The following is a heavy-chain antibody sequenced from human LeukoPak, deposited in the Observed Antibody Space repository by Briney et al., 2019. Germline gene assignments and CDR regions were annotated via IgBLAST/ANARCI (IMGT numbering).Heavy chain of an antibody. V-gene: IGHV1-46*01. CDR1: GYTFTSYY. CDR2: INSSGGST. D-gene: IGHD2-15*01. CDR3: ARDSPRSGPSYYFDY. Sequence: ASVKVSCKASGYTFTSYYMHWVRQAPGQGLEWMGIINSSGGSTSYAQKYQGRVTTTRDTSTSTVYMELSSLRSEDTAVYYCARDSPRSGPSYYFDYWGQGTLVTVSS. J-gene: IGHJ4*02.